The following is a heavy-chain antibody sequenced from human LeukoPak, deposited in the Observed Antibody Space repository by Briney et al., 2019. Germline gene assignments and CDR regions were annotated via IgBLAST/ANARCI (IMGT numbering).Heavy chain of an antibody. D-gene: IGHD5-18*01. CDR2: IKQDGSEK. V-gene: IGHV3-7*01. J-gene: IGHJ6*02. CDR3: ARVGYSYGYPTYYYYGMDV. Sequence: GGSLRLSCAASGFTFSSYWMSWVRQAPGKGLEWVANIKQDGSEKYYVDSVKGRFTISRDNAKNSLYLQMNSLRAEDTAVYYCARVGYSYGYPTYYYYGMDVWGQGTTVTVSS. CDR1: GFTFSSYW.